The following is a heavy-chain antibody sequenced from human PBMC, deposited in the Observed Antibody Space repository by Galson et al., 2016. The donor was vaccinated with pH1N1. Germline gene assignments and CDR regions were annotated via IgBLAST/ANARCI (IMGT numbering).Heavy chain of an antibody. V-gene: IGHV2-5*02. CDR2: IYWDDDK. J-gene: IGHJ4*02. Sequence: PALVKPTQTLTLTCTFSGFSLSTNGVGVGWIRQPPGKALEWLAVIYWDDDKLYSPSLKSRLAITKDTSKNQVVLTMTNVDPVDTATYYCARGDYWGQGTLVTVSS. CDR1: GFSLSTNGVG. CDR3: ARGDY.